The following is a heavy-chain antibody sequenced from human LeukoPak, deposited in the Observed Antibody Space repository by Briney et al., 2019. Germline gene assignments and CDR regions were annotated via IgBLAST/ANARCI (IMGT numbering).Heavy chain of an antibody. CDR1: GYTFYDYY. CDR3: ARGGCSGGSCYSSWFDP. Sequence: ASVKVSCKASGYTFYDYYIHWVRRAPGQGLEWMGWIDPNSGVRNYAQKFQGRVTMTRDTSTSTAYMDLSSLTFDDTAVYYCARGGCSGGSCYSSWFDPWGQGTLATVSS. CDR2: IDPNSGVR. J-gene: IGHJ5*02. D-gene: IGHD2-15*01. V-gene: IGHV1-2*02.